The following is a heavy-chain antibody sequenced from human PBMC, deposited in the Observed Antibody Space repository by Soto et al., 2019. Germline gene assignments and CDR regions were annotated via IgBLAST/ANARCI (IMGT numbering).Heavy chain of an antibody. D-gene: IGHD6-13*01. Sequence: SGPTLVNPTQTLTLTCTFSGFSLSTSGMCVSWIRQPPGKALEWLARIDWDDDKYYSTSLKTRLTISKDTSKNQVVLTMTNMDPVDTATYYCARIGIAAAGDYFDYWGQGTLVTVSS. CDR2: IDWDDDK. V-gene: IGHV2-70*11. CDR3: ARIGIAAAGDYFDY. J-gene: IGHJ4*02. CDR1: GFSLSTSGMC.